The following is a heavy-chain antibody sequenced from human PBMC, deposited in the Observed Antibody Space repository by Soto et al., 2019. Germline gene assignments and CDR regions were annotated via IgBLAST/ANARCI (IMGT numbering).Heavy chain of an antibody. Sequence: ASVKVSCKASGGTFSSYAISWVRQAPGQGLEWMGGIIPIFGTANYAQKFQGRVTITADESTSTAYMELSSLRSEDTAVYYCAIRKEMATIYEPWFDPWGQGTLVTVSS. J-gene: IGHJ5*02. CDR2: IIPIFGTA. CDR1: GGTFSSYA. CDR3: AIRKEMATIYEPWFDP. D-gene: IGHD5-12*01. V-gene: IGHV1-69*13.